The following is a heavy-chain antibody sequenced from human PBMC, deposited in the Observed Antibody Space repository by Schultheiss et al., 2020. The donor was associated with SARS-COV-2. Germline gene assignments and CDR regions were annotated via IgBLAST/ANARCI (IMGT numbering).Heavy chain of an antibody. CDR1: GGSFSGYY. Sequence: SETLSLTCAVYGGSFSGYYWSWIRQPPGKGLEWIGEINHSGSTNYNPSLKSRVTISVDTSKNQFSLKLSSVTAADTAVYYCARHNFGLTGHFDYWGQGTLVTVSS. J-gene: IGHJ4*02. D-gene: IGHD7-27*01. V-gene: IGHV4-34*01. CDR3: ARHNFGLTGHFDY. CDR2: INHSGST.